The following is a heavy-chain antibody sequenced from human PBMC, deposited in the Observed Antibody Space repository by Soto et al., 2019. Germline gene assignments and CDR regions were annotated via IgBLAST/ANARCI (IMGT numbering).Heavy chain of an antibody. CDR2: IYYTGST. V-gene: IGHV4-30-4*01. CDR1: GGSINSGDYY. D-gene: IGHD5-18*01. CDR3: ARVRGHSYGYALDY. J-gene: IGHJ4*02. Sequence: PSETLSLTCTVSGGSINSGDYYWTWIRQPPGKGLEWIGYIYYTGSTYYKPSLQSRVTISVDTSKNQFSLKLSSVTAADTAVYYCARVRGHSYGYALDYWGQGTLVTVSS.